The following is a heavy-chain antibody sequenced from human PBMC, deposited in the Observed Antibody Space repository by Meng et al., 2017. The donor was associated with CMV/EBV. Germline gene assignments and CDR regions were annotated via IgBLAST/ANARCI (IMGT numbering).Heavy chain of an antibody. CDR1: GFTFSNYG. Sequence: GESLKISCAASGFTFSNYGMNWVRQAPGKGLEWVSYISSSSSTIYYADSVKGRFTITRDNAKNSLYLQMNSLRVEDTGVYYCARDFSRGWYFAPSSLDYWGQGTLVTVSS. J-gene: IGHJ4*02. V-gene: IGHV3-48*04. CDR3: ARDFSRGWYFAPSSLDY. D-gene: IGHD6-19*01. CDR2: ISSSSSTI.